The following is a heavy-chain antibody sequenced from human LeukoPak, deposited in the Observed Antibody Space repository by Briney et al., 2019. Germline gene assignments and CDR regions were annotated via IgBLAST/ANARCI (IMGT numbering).Heavy chain of an antibody. J-gene: IGHJ3*02. CDR3: ARASKPHAGAFDI. D-gene: IGHD2-8*01. V-gene: IGHV4-31*03. CDR1: GGSISSGGYY. Sequence: SQTLSLTCTVSGGSISSGGYYWSWIRQHPGKGLEWIGYIYYSGSTYYNPSLKSRVTISVDTSKNQFSLKLSSVTAADTAVYYCARASKPHAGAFDIWGQGTMVTVSS. CDR2: IYYSGST.